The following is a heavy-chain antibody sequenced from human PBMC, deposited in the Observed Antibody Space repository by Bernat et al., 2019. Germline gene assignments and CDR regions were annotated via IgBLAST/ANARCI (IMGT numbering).Heavy chain of an antibody. CDR3: ARSSPIYYSYYGMDV. V-gene: IGHV3-30*04. Sequence: QVQLVESGGGVVQPGRSLRLSCAASGFTFSNHAMQWVRQAPGKGLEWVALISYDGSNKYHADSVKGRFTISRDNSKNTLYQQVNSLRAEDTAVYYCARSSPIYYSYYGMDVWGQGTTVTVSS. J-gene: IGHJ6*02. CDR1: GFTFSNHA. CDR2: ISYDGSNK.